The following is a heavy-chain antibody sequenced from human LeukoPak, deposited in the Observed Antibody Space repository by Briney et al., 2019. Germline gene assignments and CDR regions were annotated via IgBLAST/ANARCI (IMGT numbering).Heavy chain of an antibody. Sequence: ASVKVSCKASGYTFTDYLINWVRRAPGQGLEWVGSISTKNGYTKLAQEFQGRVAMTKDTSANTIYMDLKSLTFDDTAVYYCAREKLWFGEFPFDNWGQGTLVSVSS. CDR2: ISTKNGYT. V-gene: IGHV1-18*01. CDR3: AREKLWFGEFPFDN. CDR1: GYTFTDYL. J-gene: IGHJ4*02. D-gene: IGHD3-10*01.